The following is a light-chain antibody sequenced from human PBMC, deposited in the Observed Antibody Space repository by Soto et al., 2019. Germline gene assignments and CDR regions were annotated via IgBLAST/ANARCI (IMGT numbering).Light chain of an antibody. CDR1: QSVLYSSNNKNY. CDR2: WAS. V-gene: IGKV4-1*01. Sequence: EIVLTQSPGTLAVSLGERATINCKSSQSVLYSSNNKNYLAWYQQKPGQPPKLLIYWASTRESGVPDRFSGSGSGTDFTLTISSLQAEDVAVYYCQQYYSTPPTFGQGTKVEIE. CDR3: QQYYSTPPT. J-gene: IGKJ1*01.